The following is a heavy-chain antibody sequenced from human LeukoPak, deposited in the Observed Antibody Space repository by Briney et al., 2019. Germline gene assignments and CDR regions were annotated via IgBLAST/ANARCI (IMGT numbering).Heavy chain of an antibody. Sequence: ASVKVSCKASGYIFTSYYMHWVRQAPGQGLEWLGIINPSGGGTSYAQKFQGRVTMTRDTSTSTVYMELSSLRSEDTAVYYCARDTPTTVTQEGVIFDYWGQGTLVTVSS. CDR3: ARDTPTTVTQEGVIFDY. CDR1: GYIFTSYY. V-gene: IGHV1-46*01. CDR2: INPSGGGT. D-gene: IGHD4-17*01. J-gene: IGHJ4*02.